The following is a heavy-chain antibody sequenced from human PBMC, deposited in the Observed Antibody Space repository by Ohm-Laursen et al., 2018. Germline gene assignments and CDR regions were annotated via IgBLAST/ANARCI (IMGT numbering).Heavy chain of an antibody. Sequence: ETLSLTCTVSGGSISSYYWSWIRQPPGKGLEWIGYIYYSGSTNYNPSLKSRVAISVDTSKNQFSLKLSSVTAADTAVYYCARVRAQQRAWFDPWGQGTLVTVSS. V-gene: IGHV4-59*01. D-gene: IGHD6-13*01. CDR1: GGSISSYY. J-gene: IGHJ5*02. CDR2: IYYSGST. CDR3: ARVRAQQRAWFDP.